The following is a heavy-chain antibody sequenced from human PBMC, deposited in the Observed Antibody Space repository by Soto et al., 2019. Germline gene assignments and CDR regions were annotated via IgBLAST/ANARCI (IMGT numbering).Heavy chain of an antibody. Sequence: QVQLVQSGAEVKKPGASVKVSCKASGYTFTSYGISWVRQAPGQGLEWMGWISADNGNTNYAQKLQGRVTMTTDTSTNTAYMKLRSLRSDDTAVYYCARDRASDALDYWGQGTLVTVSS. D-gene: IGHD3-10*01. J-gene: IGHJ4*02. V-gene: IGHV1-18*01. CDR2: ISADNGNT. CDR3: ARDRASDALDY. CDR1: GYTFTSYG.